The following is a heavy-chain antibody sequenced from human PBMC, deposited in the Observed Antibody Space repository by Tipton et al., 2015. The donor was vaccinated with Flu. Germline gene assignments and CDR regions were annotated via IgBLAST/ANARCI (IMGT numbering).Heavy chain of an antibody. V-gene: IGHV3-7*01. Sequence: SLRLSCTASGFTFSDYWMNWVRQAPGKGLEWVANIKQDGREKNYVDSVKGRFTISRDNVKNTLNLQMNSLRAEDTAVYYCATKGGSRPSDAFALWGQGPMVTVS. J-gene: IGHJ3*01. CDR3: ATKGGSRPSDAFAL. D-gene: IGHD1-26*01. CDR1: GFTFSDYW. CDR2: IKQDGREK.